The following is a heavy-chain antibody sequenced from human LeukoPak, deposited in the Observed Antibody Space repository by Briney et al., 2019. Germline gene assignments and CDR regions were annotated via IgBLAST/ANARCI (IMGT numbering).Heavy chain of an antibody. V-gene: IGHV4-38-2*02. D-gene: IGHD1-26*01. CDR2: IYHSGST. J-gene: IGHJ4*02. CDR1: GYSISSGYY. Sequence: SETLSLTCTVSGYSISSGYYWGWIRQPPGKGLEWIGSIYHSGSTYYNPSLKSRVTISVDTSKNQFSLKLSSVTAADTAVYYCARDFSGSYYYYTPDFDYWGQGTLVTVSS. CDR3: ARDFSGSYYYYTPDFDY.